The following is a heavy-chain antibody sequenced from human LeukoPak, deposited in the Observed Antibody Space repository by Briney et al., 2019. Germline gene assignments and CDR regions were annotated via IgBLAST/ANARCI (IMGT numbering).Heavy chain of an antibody. CDR3: ARSMTGTLYLDY. D-gene: IGHD1-7*01. CDR1: GGSISSHY. V-gene: IGHV4-59*11. J-gene: IGHJ4*02. Sequence: SETLSLTCTVSGGSISSHYWRWIRQPPGKGLEWIGYIYYTGNTKYNPSLKSRVTISVDTSKNQFSLWLSSVTAADTAIYFCARSMTGTLYLDYWGQGSLVTVSS. CDR2: IYYTGNT.